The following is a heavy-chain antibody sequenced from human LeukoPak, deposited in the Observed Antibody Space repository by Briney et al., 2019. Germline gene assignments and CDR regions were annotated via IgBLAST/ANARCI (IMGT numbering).Heavy chain of an antibody. CDR1: GFTFSSYA. CDR2: ISGSGGST. Sequence: GGSLRLSCAASGFTFSSYAMSWVRQAPGKGLEWASAISGSGGSTYYADSVKGRFTISRDNSKNTLYLQMNSLRAEDTAVYYCAKRYCSSTSCYAPLRYFDYWGQGTLVTVSS. CDR3: AKRYCSSTSCYAPLRYFDY. D-gene: IGHD2-2*01. J-gene: IGHJ4*02. V-gene: IGHV3-23*01.